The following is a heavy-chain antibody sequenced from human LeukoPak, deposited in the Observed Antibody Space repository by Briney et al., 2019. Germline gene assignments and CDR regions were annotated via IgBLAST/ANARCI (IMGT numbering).Heavy chain of an antibody. CDR2: IYYSENT. V-gene: IGHV4-39*01. J-gene: IGHJ5*02. D-gene: IGHD2-15*01. Sequence: PSETLSLTCTVSGGSISSSTSYWGWIRQPPGKGLEWIGTIYYSENTDYNPSLKSRVTISVDTSTNQFSLKLRFVTATDTAVYYCASRSLGYCSGGSCLNWFDPWGPGTLVTVSS. CDR1: GGSISSSTSY. CDR3: ASRSLGYCSGGSCLNWFDP.